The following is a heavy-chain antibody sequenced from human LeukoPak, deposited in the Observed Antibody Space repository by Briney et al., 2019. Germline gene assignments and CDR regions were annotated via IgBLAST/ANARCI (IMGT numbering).Heavy chain of an antibody. D-gene: IGHD2-2*01. CDR2: IYYSGST. J-gene: IGHJ6*04. CDR3: ARDGIVVVPAAPPARRYYYYGMDV. V-gene: IGHV4-59*01. CDR1: GGSINSYY. Sequence: SETLSLTCTVSGGSINSYYWSWIRQPPGKGLEWIGYIYYSGSTNYNPSLKSRVTISVDTSKNQFSLKLSSVTAADTAVYYCARDGIVVVPAAPPARRYYYYGMDVWGKGTTVTVSS.